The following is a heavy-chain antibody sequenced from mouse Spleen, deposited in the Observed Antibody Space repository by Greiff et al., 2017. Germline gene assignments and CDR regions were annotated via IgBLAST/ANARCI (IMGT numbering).Heavy chain of an antibody. V-gene: IGHV2-2*02. CDR3: ARNYYGSSYDWFAY. J-gene: IGHJ3*01. CDR1: GFSLTSYG. D-gene: IGHD1-1*01. CDR2: IWSGGST. Sequence: VKLVESGPGLVQPSQSLSITCTVSGFSLTSYGVHWVRQSPGKGLEWLGVIWSGGSTDYNAAFISRLSISKDNSKSQVFFKMNSLQANDTAIYYCARNYYGSSYDWFAYWGQGTLVTVSA.